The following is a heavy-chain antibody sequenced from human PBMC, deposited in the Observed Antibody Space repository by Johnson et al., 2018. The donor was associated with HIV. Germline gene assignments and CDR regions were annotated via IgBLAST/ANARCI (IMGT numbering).Heavy chain of an antibody. V-gene: IGHV3-30-3*01. CDR2: MSYDGIKK. D-gene: IGHD1-26*01. CDR1: GFTFNTYA. Sequence: QEKLVESGGGVVQPGRSLRLSCAASGFTFNTYAMHWVRQAPGKGLQWVALMSYDGIKKYYADSVKGRFTISGDSSKNTVFLQMNSLRAEDTAVYYCAKDPPGPVGSPDAFDIWGQGTMVTVSS. CDR3: AKDPPGPVGSPDAFDI. J-gene: IGHJ3*02.